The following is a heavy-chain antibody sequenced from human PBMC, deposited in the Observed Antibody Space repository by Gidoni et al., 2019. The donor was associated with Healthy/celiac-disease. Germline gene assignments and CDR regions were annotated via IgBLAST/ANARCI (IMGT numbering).Heavy chain of an antibody. D-gene: IGHD2-8*02. CDR2: IYYSGST. CDR3: ARARVYCTGGVCYGRWFDP. J-gene: IGHJ5*02. V-gene: IGHV4-61*01. Sequence: QVQLQASGPGPVKPSETLSLTCTVPGGSVSWGSYYWSWIRQPPGKGLEWIGYIYYSGSTNYNPALKSRVTISVDTSKNQFSLKLSSVTAADTAVYYCARARVYCTGGVCYGRWFDPWGQGTLVTVSS. CDR1: GGSVSWGSYY.